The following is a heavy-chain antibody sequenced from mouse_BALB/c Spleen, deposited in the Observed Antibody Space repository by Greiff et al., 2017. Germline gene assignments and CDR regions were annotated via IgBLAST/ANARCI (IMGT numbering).Heavy chain of an antibody. CDR3: ASSTGPRAMDY. J-gene: IGHJ4*01. D-gene: IGHD4-1*02. Sequence: VKLMESGPELVKPGASVRISCKASGYTFTSYYIHWVKQRPGQGLEWIGWIYPGNVNTKYNEKFKGKATLTADKSSSTAYMQLSSLTSEDSAVYVCASSTGPRAMDYWGQGTSVTVSS. V-gene: IGHV1S56*01. CDR1: GYTFTSYY. CDR2: IYPGNVNT.